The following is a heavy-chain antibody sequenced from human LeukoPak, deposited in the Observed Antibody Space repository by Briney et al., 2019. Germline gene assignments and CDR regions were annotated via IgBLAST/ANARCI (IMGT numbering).Heavy chain of an antibody. J-gene: IGHJ4*02. D-gene: IGHD6-13*01. CDR2: IKEDGSER. CDR3: ARAGTGYSSSWYGPGSTNFDY. Sequence: RGSLRLSCEGSAFIFSGHWMNWVRQTPGKGLEWVASIKEDGSERQYVDSVKGRFSISRDNTKGSLFLQLNSLRAEDTAVYYCARAGTGYSSSWYGPGSTNFDYWGQGTLVTVSS. CDR1: AFIFSGHW. V-gene: IGHV3-7*03.